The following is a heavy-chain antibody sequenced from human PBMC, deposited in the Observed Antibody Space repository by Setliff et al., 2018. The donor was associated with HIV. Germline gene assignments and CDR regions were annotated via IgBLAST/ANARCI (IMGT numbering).Heavy chain of an antibody. Sequence: GGSLRLSCAASGFTFSRFWMHWVRQAPGQGLVWVSGINNDTTTTTYADSVKGRFSISRDNAKNTLYLQMNGLRGEDTAVYYCTMFSISSAWGQGTQVTVSS. D-gene: IGHD6-6*01. CDR1: GFTFSRFW. V-gene: IGHV3-74*01. CDR3: TMFSISSA. CDR2: INNDTTTT. J-gene: IGHJ5*02.